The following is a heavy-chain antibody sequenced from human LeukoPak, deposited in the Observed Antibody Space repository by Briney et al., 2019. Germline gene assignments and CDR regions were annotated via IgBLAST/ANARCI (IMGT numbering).Heavy chain of an antibody. CDR2: IYYSGSA. Sequence: SETLSLTCSVSGGPISNYYWSWIRQPPGKGLEWIGHIYYSGSANYNPSLKSRVTISVDTSKNRFSLKLSSVTAADTAVYYCATEGDSSGYFDYWGQGTLVTVSS. V-gene: IGHV4-59*12. CDR1: GGPISNYY. D-gene: IGHD3-22*01. CDR3: ATEGDSSGYFDY. J-gene: IGHJ4*02.